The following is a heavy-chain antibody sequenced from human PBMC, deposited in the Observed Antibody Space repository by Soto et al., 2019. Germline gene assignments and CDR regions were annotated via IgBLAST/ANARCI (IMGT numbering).Heavy chain of an antibody. CDR2: ISGSGGST. D-gene: IGHD3-22*01. V-gene: IGHV3-23*01. CDR3: AKDYDSSGYWLFGY. CDR1: GFTFSSYA. Sequence: QAGGSLRLSCAASGFTFSSYAMSWVRQAPGKGLEWVSAISGSGGSTYYADSVKGRFTISRDNSKNTLYLQMNSLRAEDTAVYYCAKDYDSSGYWLFGYWGQGTLVTVSS. J-gene: IGHJ4*02.